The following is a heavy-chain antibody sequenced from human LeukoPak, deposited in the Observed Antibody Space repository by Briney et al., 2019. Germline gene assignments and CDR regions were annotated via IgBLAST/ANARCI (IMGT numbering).Heavy chain of an antibody. CDR1: AFTFSSYS. Sequence: GGSLRLSCEASAFTFSSYSMNWVRQAPGKGLEWVSSISAGSNYIYYADSVKGRFTISRDNSKNTLYLQMNSLRAEDTAVYYCAKECGATGYWGQGTLVTVSS. CDR3: AKECGATGY. V-gene: IGHV3-21*04. CDR2: ISAGSNYI. D-gene: IGHD6-25*01. J-gene: IGHJ4*02.